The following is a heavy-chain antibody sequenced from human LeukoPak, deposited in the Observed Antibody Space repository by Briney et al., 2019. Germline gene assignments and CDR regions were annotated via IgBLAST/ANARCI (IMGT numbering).Heavy chain of an antibody. D-gene: IGHD1/OR15-1a*01. CDR2: ITDSGSGT. CDR3: AKDSPLGTV. CDR1: GFTFGNYG. Sequence: GGSLGLSCAASGFTFGNYGMSWFRQAPVKGLEWVSAITDSGSGTYLADSVKGRFTISRDNSKSTLFLQMNSLRAEDTAVYYCAKDSPLGTVWGQGTLVTVSS. J-gene: IGHJ4*02. V-gene: IGHV3-23*01.